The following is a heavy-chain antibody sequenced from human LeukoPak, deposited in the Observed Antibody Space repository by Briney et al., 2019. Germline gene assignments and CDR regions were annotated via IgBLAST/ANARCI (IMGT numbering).Heavy chain of an antibody. CDR2: IYYSGST. D-gene: IGHD2-2*02. J-gene: IGHJ6*03. CDR1: GGSISTYY. Sequence: SETLSLTCTVSGGSISTYYWSWIRQSPGKGLEWIGYIYYSGSTNYNPSLKSRVTISVDTSKNQFSLKLSSVTAADTAVYYCARSTYCSSTSCYTVGYHMDVWGKGTTVTVSS. V-gene: IGHV4-59*01. CDR3: ARSTYCSSTSCYTVGYHMDV.